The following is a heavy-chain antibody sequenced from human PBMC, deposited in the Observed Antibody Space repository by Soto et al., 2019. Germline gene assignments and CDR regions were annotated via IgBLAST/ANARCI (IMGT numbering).Heavy chain of an antibody. J-gene: IGHJ2*01. CDR1: GGSISSYY. CDR2: IYYSGST. Sequence: LSLTCSVSGGSISSYYWSWIRQPPGKGLEWIGYIYYSGSTNYNPSLKSRVTISVDTSKNQFSLKLSSVTAADTAVYYCARRRSIAAAGTVYWYFDLWGRGTLVTVSS. V-gene: IGHV4-59*01. D-gene: IGHD6-13*01. CDR3: ARRRSIAAAGTVYWYFDL.